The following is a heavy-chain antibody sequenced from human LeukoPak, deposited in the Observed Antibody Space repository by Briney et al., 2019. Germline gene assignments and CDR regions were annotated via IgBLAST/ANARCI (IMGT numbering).Heavy chain of an antibody. CDR2: ISYTGST. J-gene: IGHJ3*02. CDR1: GGSIRSYY. Sequence: SETLSLTCTVSGGSIRSYYWSWIRQPPGKGLEWLGYISYTGSTTYNPSLRSRATISVDMSKNQFSLRVTSVTAADTAVYYCARKMWPDDAFDIWGHGTMVTVPS. D-gene: IGHD2-21*01. CDR3: ARKMWPDDAFDI. V-gene: IGHV4-59*08.